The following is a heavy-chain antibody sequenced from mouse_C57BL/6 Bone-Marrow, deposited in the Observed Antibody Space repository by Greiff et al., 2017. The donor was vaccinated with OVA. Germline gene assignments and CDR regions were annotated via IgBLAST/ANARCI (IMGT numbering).Heavy chain of an antibody. V-gene: IGHV1-69*01. Sequence: QVQLQQPGAELVMPGASVKLSCKASGYTFTSYWMHWVKQRPGQGLEWIGEIDPSDSYTNYNQKFKGKSTLTVDKSSSTAYVQLSSLTSEDSAVYYCARGIYYGNWFAYWGQGTLVTVSA. CDR1: GYTFTSYW. D-gene: IGHD2-1*01. CDR2: IDPSDSYT. CDR3: ARGIYYGNWFAY. J-gene: IGHJ3*01.